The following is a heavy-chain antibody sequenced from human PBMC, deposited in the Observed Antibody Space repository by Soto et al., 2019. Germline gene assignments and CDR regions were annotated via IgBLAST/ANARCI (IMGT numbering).Heavy chain of an antibody. CDR1: GFTFSSYA. CDR3: AKDREYSLSEYFQH. Sequence: EVQLLESGGGLVQPGGSLRLSCAASGFTFSSYAMSWVRQAPGKGLEWVSAISGSGGSTYYAEAVKGRFTISRDNSKNTLYLQMNSLRAEDTAVYYCAKDREYSLSEYFQHWGQGTLVTVSS. CDR2: ISGSGGST. D-gene: IGHD5-18*01. V-gene: IGHV3-23*01. J-gene: IGHJ1*01.